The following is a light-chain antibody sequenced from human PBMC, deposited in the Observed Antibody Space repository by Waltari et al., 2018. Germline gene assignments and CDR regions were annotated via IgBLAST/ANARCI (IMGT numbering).Light chain of an antibody. CDR1: QSIDRC. Sequence: DIQMTQSPSTLSASVGDRITITCRASQSIDRCLAWYQQKPGKAPKLVIFDASNLESGVPSDFSGSGSGTEFTLSISSLQPDDFATYYCQQYNSYPWTFGQGTKVEIK. V-gene: IGKV1-5*01. J-gene: IGKJ1*01. CDR3: QQYNSYPWT. CDR2: DAS.